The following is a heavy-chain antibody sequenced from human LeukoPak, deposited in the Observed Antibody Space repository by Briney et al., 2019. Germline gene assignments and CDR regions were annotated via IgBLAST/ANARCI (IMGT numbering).Heavy chain of an antibody. D-gene: IGHD3-10*01. Sequence: ASVKVSCKASGYTFINYGISWVRQAPGQGLEWMGWISAYNGSTSYAQNLQGRVTMTTDTSTTTAYMELRSLRSDDTAVYYCARAAVYYGSGSKYWGQGTLVTVSS. CDR1: GYTFINYG. CDR2: ISAYNGST. V-gene: IGHV1-18*01. CDR3: ARAAVYYGSGSKY. J-gene: IGHJ4*02.